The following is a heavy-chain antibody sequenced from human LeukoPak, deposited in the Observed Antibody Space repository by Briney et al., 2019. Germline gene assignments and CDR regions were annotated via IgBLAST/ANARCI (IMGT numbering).Heavy chain of an antibody. CDR2: IIPIFGTA. D-gene: IGHD1-7*01. CDR1: GGTFSSYA. Sequence: SVKVSCKASGGTFSSYAISWVRQAPGQGLEWMGGIIPIFGTANYAQKFQGRVTITTDEPTSTAYMELSSLRSEDTAVYYCARGGLELLFYFDYWGQGTLVTVSS. V-gene: IGHV1-69*05. CDR3: ARGGLELLFYFDY. J-gene: IGHJ4*02.